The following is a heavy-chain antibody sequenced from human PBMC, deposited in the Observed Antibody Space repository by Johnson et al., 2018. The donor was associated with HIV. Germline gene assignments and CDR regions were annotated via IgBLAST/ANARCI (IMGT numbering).Heavy chain of an antibody. V-gene: IGHV3-66*02. CDR1: GFTVSSNY. J-gene: IGHJ3*02. Sequence: VQLVESGGGLIQPGGSLRLSCAASGFTVSSNYMSWVRQAPGKGLEWVSVIYSGGITYYADSVKGRFTISRQYSKNTLYLQMNSLRAEDTSVYYCARVMGLGGYSLAFDIWGQGTMVTVSS. CDR3: ARVMGLGGYSLAFDI. CDR2: IYSGGIT. D-gene: IGHD3-22*01.